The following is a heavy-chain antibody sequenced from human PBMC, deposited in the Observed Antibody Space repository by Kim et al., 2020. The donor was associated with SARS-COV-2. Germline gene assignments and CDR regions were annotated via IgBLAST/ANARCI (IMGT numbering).Heavy chain of an antibody. J-gene: IGHJ4*02. CDR3: ARGNTETIDY. CDR2: INPDSGVT. CDR1: GYTFTTRY. Sequence: ASVKVSCKTSGYTFTTRYLHWVRLAPGHGLEWMGRINPDSGVTDYAQRFQGRVTMTRDKSISTVYMELSSLRSDDTVVYYCARGNTETIDYWGQGTLVTVSS. V-gene: IGHV1-2*05.